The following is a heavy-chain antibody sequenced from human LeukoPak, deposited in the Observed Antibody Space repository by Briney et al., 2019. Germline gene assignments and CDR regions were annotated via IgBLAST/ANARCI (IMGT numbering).Heavy chain of an antibody. CDR2: ISSSSSTM. CDR1: GFTFSSYS. Sequence: PGGSLRLSCAASGFTFSSYSMNWVRQAPGKGLEWVSYISSSSSTMHYADSVKGRFSISRDNAKNSLYLQMNSLRAADTAVYYCARDSLRTALYYMDVWGKGTTVTVSS. V-gene: IGHV3-48*01. J-gene: IGHJ6*03. CDR3: ARDSLRTALYYMDV.